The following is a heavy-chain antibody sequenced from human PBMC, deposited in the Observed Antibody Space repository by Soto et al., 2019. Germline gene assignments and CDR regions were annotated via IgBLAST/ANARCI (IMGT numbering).Heavy chain of an antibody. Sequence: QVQLQESGPGLVKPSETLSLTCTVSGGSISSYYWSWIRQPPGKGLEWIGYIYYSGSTIYNPSLKSRVTISVDTSKNQFSLKLSSVTAADTAVYYCARVTYYYDSSGYYYGSRYYYYGMDVW. CDR2: IYYSGST. J-gene: IGHJ6*01. CDR3: ARVTYYYDSSGYYYGSRYYYYGMDV. CDR1: GGSISSYY. D-gene: IGHD3-22*01. V-gene: IGHV4-59*01.